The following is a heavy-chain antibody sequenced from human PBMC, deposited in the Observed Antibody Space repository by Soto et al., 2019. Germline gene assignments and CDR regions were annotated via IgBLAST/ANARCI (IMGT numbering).Heavy chain of an antibody. J-gene: IGHJ4*02. D-gene: IGHD1-1*01. CDR3: VRDDFGLGIDY. Sequence: GGSLRLSCAASGFTFSNAWMSWVRQAPGKGLEWVGRIKSKTDGGTTDYAAPVRGRFTISRDDSRNTLYLQVNSLKTEDTAVYYCVRDDFGLGIDYWGLGTLVTVSS. V-gene: IGHV3-15*01. CDR1: GFTFSNAW. CDR2: IKSKTDGGTT.